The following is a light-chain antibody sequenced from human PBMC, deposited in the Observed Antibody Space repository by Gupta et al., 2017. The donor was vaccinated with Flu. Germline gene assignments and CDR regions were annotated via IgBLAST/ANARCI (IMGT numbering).Light chain of an antibody. CDR3: AAWDDSLSGDWV. V-gene: IGLV1-47*01. CDR2: RNN. J-gene: IGLJ3*02. CDR1: SSNIGSNY. Sequence: QSVLTQPPSASGTPGQRVTISCSGSSSNIGSNYVYWYQQLPGTAPKLLIYRNNQRPSGVPDRFSGSKSATSASLAISGLRSEDEADYYCAAWDDSLSGDWVFGGGTKLTVL.